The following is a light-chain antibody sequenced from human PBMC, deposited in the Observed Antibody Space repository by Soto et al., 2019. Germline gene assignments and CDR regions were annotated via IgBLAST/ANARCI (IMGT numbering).Light chain of an antibody. CDR3: QQSNNWPYGP. CDR1: QSVSSN. CDR2: GAS. V-gene: IGKV3-15*01. Sequence: EIVMTQSPVTLSVSPGERATLSCRASQSVSSNLAWYQQKPGQAPRLLIYGASTRATGIPARFSGSGSGTEFTLTISRLESEDFAVYYCQQSNNWPYGPFGQGTKVEIK. J-gene: IGKJ1*01.